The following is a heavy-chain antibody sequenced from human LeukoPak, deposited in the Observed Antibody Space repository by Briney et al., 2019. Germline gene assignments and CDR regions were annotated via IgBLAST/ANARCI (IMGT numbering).Heavy chain of an antibody. Sequence: SETLSLTCAVSGGSINSHYWGWIRQPPGKGLQWIGDIYYTGKNDYNPSLKSRVTISLDTSKDHLSLNLTSVVAADTAIYYCVRRDTGWNYFDYWGQGILVTVSS. V-gene: IGHV4-59*08. CDR2: IYYTGKN. CDR1: GGSINSHY. CDR3: VRRDTGWNYFDY. J-gene: IGHJ4*02. D-gene: IGHD6-19*01.